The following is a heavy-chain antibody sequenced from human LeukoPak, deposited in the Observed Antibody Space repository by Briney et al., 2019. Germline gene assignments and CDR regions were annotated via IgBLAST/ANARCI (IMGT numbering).Heavy chain of an antibody. V-gene: IGHV3-23*01. Sequence: GGSLRLSCAASGFTFSSYAMSWVRQAPGKGLEWVSAISGSGGSTYYADSVKGRFTISRDNSKNTLYLQMNSLRAEDTALYYCARDRSYGLSYYFDYWGQGTLVTVSS. D-gene: IGHD5-18*01. J-gene: IGHJ4*02. CDR3: ARDRSYGLSYYFDY. CDR2: ISGSGGST. CDR1: GFTFSSYA.